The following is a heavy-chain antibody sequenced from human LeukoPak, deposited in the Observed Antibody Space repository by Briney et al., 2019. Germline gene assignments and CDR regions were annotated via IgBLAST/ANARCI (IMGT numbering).Heavy chain of an antibody. J-gene: IGHJ4*02. Sequence: GSSVKVSCKASGGTFSSYAISWVRQAPGQGLEWMGRIGPSSGYTSYSQKFQGRVTMTRDTSITTAYMELSTLTSDDTAVYYCARGTYYSGYWGQGTLVTVSS. CDR1: GGTFSSYA. V-gene: IGHV1-2*06. CDR3: ARGTYYSGY. D-gene: IGHD2-21*01. CDR2: IGPSSGYT.